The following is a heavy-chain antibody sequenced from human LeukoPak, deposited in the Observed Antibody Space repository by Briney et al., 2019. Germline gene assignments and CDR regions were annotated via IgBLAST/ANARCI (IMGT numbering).Heavy chain of an antibody. D-gene: IGHD3-22*01. J-gene: IGHJ4*02. V-gene: IGHV4-59*01. CDR3: ARTLWDSSGYYIFDY. CDR1: GGSISSCY. Sequence: PSETLSLTCTVSGGSISSCYWSWIRQPPGKGLEWIGYIYYSGSTNYNPSLKSRVTISVDTSKNQFSLKLRSVTAADTAVYYCARTLWDSSGYYIFDYWGQGTPVTVSS. CDR2: IYYSGST.